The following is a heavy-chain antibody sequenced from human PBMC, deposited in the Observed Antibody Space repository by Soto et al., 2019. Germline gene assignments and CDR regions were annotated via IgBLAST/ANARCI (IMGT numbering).Heavy chain of an antibody. CDR1: GYTFTGYG. Sequence: QVQLVQSGAEVKKPGASVKVSCKASGYTFTGYGISWVRQAPGQGLEWMGWISAYNGNTKYAQKLQGRVXXTXDXXTSTAYMELRSLRSDDTAVYYCARAFPTQPEYFQYWGQGTLVTVSS. CDR2: ISAYNGNT. CDR3: ARAFPTQPEYFQY. V-gene: IGHV1-18*01. D-gene: IGHD3-16*01. J-gene: IGHJ1*01.